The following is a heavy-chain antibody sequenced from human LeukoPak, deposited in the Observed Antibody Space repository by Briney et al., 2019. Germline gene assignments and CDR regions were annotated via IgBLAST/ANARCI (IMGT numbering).Heavy chain of an antibody. CDR2: IRSSGSTI. CDR1: GFTFSSYS. J-gene: IGHJ4*02. CDR3: ARTRNNYGLGY. Sequence: GGSLRLSCAASGFTFSSYSMNWVRQAPGKGLEWVSYIRSSGSTIYYADSVKGRFTISRDNAKNSLFLQMNSLRAEDTAVYYCARTRNNYGLGYWGQGTLVTVSS. V-gene: IGHV3-48*04. D-gene: IGHD3-10*01.